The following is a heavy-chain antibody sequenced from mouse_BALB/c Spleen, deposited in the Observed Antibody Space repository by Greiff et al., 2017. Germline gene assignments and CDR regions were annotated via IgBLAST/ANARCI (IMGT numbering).Heavy chain of an antibody. D-gene: IGHD2-2*01. CDR2: ISYSGST. Sequence: VQLKESGPGLVKPSQSLSLTCTVTGYSITSDYAWNWLRQFPGNKLEWMGYISYSGSTSYNPSLKSRISITRDTSKNQFFLQVNSVTTEDTATYYCARNGYDGGMDYWGQGTSVTVSS. V-gene: IGHV3-2*02. J-gene: IGHJ4*01. CDR3: ARNGYDGGMDY. CDR1: GYSITSDYA.